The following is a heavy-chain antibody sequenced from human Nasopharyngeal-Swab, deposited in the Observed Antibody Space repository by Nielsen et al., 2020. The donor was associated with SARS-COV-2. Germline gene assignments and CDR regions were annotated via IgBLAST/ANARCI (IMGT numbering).Heavy chain of an antibody. CDR1: GYTLTELS. V-gene: IGHV1-24*01. CDR2: FDPEDGET. D-gene: IGHD3-10*01. CDR3: ATDSPYGSGSYHYYYYYGMDV. Sequence: ASVKVSCKVSGYTLTELSMHWVRQAPGKGLEWMGGFDPEDGETIYAQKFQGRVTMTEDTSTDTAYMELSSLRSEDTAVYYCATDSPYGSGSYHYYYYYGMDVWGQGTTATVSS. J-gene: IGHJ6*02.